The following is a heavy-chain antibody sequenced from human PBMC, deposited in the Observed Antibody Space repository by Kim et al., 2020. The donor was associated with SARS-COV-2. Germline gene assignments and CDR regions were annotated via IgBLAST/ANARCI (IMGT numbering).Heavy chain of an antibody. Sequence: ASVKVSCKASGYTFTSYGISWVRQAPGQGLEWMGWISAYNGNTNYAQKLQGRVTMTTDTSTRTAYMELRSLRSDDTAVYYCARDPVVPAVNYYYYGMDVWGQGTTVTVSS. V-gene: IGHV1-18*01. CDR3: ARDPVVPAVNYYYYGMDV. CDR2: ISAYNGNT. J-gene: IGHJ6*02. D-gene: IGHD2-2*01. CDR1: GYTFTSYG.